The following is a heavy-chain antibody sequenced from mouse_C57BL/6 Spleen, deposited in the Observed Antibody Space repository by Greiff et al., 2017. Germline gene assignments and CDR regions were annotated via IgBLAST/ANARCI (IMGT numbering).Heavy chain of an antibody. CDR3: TEYYSGSSSYSFDY. J-gene: IGHJ2*02. CDR1: GYSFTDYN. V-gene: IGHV1-39*01. Sequence: EVQLQQSGPELVKPGASVKISCKASGYSFTDYNMNWVKQSNGKSLEWIGVINPNYGTTSYNQKFKGKATLTVDKSSSTAYMQLNSLTSEDSAVXYSTEYYSGSSSYSFDYWGQGTSLTVSS. CDR2: INPNYGTT. D-gene: IGHD1-1*01.